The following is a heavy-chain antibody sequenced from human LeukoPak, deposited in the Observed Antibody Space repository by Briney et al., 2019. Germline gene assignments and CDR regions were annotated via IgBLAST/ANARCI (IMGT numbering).Heavy chain of an antibody. V-gene: IGHV1-69*13. J-gene: IGHJ6*03. CDR3: ARVPNYDFWSGSPNYYYYMDV. CDR2: IIPIFGTA. Sequence: SVRVSCKASGGTFSSYAISWVRQAPGQGLEWMGGIIPIFGTANYAQKFQGRVTITADESTSTAYMELSSLRSEDTAVYYYARVPNYDFWSGSPNYYYYMDVWGKGTTVTVSS. CDR1: GGTFSSYA. D-gene: IGHD3-3*01.